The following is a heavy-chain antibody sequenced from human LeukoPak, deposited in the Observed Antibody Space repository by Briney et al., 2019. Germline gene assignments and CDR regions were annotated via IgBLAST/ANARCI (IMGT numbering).Heavy chain of an antibody. CDR3: ARDHSYGSADAFDI. CDR1: GYTFTSYA. CDR2: IIPIFGTA. Sequence: SVKVSCKASGYTFTSYAISWVRQAPGQGLEWMGGIIPIFGTANYAQKFQGRVTITADESTSTAYMELSSLRSEDTAVYYCARDHSYGSADAFDIWGQGTMVTVSS. V-gene: IGHV1-69*13. D-gene: IGHD5-18*01. J-gene: IGHJ3*02.